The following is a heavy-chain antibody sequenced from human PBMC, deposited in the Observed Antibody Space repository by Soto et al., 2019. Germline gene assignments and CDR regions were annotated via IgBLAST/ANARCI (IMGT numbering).Heavy chain of an antibody. Sequence: GASVKVSFKASGGTFSSYASSGVRQAGGRGREGMGGIIPIFGTANYAQKFQGSVTITADNSTSTAYMELSSLRSEDTAVYYCAITIFGRGSGCLINGFDPWGQGTLVTVSS. V-gene: IGHV1-69*06. D-gene: IGHD3-9*01. CDR3: AITIFGRGSGCLINGFDP. J-gene: IGHJ5*02. CDR1: GGTFSSYA. CDR2: IIPIFGTA.